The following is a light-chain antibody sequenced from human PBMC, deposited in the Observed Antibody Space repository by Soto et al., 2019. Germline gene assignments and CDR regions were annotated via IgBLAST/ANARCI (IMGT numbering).Light chain of an antibody. CDR2: GAS. Sequence: DIVMTQSPATLSVAQGERVTFSCRASQGVSRKLAWYQHKPGQAPRLLISGASTGATGIPARFSGSGSGTELTLTISSLQSEDFAVYFCQQYADWPKTFGQGTKVDI. CDR1: QGVSRK. CDR3: QQYADWPKT. V-gene: IGKV3-15*01. J-gene: IGKJ1*01.